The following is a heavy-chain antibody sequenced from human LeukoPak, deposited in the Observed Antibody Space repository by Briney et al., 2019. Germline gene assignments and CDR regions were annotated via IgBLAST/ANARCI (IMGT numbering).Heavy chain of an antibody. Sequence: GGTQRLSCAASGFTFSSYGMSWVRQAPGKGLEWVGRIKSKTDGGTTDYAAPVKGRFTISRDDSKNTLYLQMNSLKTEDTAVYYCTTGLTTVTTSLLWGQGTLVTVSS. CDR3: TTGLTTVTTSLL. D-gene: IGHD4-17*01. J-gene: IGHJ4*02. CDR2: IKSKTDGGTT. V-gene: IGHV3-15*01. CDR1: GFTFSSYG.